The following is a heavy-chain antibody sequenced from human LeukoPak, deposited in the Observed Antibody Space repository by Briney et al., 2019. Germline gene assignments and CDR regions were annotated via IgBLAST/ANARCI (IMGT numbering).Heavy chain of an antibody. V-gene: IGHV4-4*07. Sequence: PSETLSLTCAVYGGSFSGYYWSWIRQPAGKGLEWIGRIYTSGSTNYNPSLKSRVTMSVDTSKNQFSLKLSSVTAADTAVYYCARDVYTYYDFWSGYRPTYYYYGMDVWGQGTTVTVSS. CDR1: GGSFSGYY. CDR2: IYTSGST. J-gene: IGHJ6*02. CDR3: ARDVYTYYDFWSGYRPTYYYYGMDV. D-gene: IGHD3-3*01.